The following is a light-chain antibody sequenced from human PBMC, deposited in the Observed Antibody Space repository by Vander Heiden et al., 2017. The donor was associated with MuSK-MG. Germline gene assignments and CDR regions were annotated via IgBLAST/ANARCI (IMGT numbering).Light chain of an antibody. CDR1: TGDLGDYVY. Sequence: SSLTHPAPVSGPPGPSLTFSCTATTGDLGDYVYVSWYQLHPGKAPKLISYDVSDRPSEVSYRFSGSKSGNTASLTISGLQAVDEGDYYCSSYTTTSTLEVFGTGTKVTVL. CDR2: DVS. V-gene: IGLV2-14*01. CDR3: SSYTTTSTLEV. J-gene: IGLJ1*01.